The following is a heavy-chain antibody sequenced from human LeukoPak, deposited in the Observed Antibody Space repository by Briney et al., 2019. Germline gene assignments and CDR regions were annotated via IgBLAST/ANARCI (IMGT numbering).Heavy chain of an antibody. V-gene: IGHV3-30-3*01. J-gene: IGHJ4*02. D-gene: IGHD2-15*01. CDR3: ARDGVVAGNHEEGDY. CDR2: ISYDGSNK. Sequence: PGGSLSLSCAVAGLTFSSYAMHWVRQAPSKVLGWVAVISYDGSNKYSAASVKGRFTISRDNSKNQMYLQTDSLLAEVTAVYFCARDGVVAGNHEEGDYWGQGTLVTVSS. CDR1: GLTFSSYA.